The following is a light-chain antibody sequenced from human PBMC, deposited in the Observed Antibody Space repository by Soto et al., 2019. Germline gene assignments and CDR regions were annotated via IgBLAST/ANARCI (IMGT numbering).Light chain of an antibody. CDR2: GTS. Sequence: EIVLTQSPGTLSLSPGERVTLSCRASQSVNSNYLAWYQQKPGQAPRLLIYGTSSRATDIPDSFSGSGSRTYFTLTITRLQPEDLAVFYCQQYGDGNSPRYSFGQGTKPEIK. J-gene: IGKJ2*03. V-gene: IGKV3-20*01. CDR3: QQYGDGNSPRYS. CDR1: QSVNSNY.